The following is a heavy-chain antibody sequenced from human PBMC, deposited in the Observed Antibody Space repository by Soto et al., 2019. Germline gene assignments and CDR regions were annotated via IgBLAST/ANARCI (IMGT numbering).Heavy chain of an antibody. Sequence: QVQLVQSGAAVKEPGTSVKLSCKVSGYTFTAFYIHWIRQAPGEGLEWVAMIHPGGSLTRSAQVWRDRVTLSNDASTSTVYMEMTSLRSEDTALYYCARDLPHGRLDSWGQGTLVTVSS. D-gene: IGHD1-1*01. CDR1: GYTFTAFY. CDR3: ARDLPHGRLDS. V-gene: IGHV1-46*04. CDR2: IHPGGSLT. J-gene: IGHJ5*01.